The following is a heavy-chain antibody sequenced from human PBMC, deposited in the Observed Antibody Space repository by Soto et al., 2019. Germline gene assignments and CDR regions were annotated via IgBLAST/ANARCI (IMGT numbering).Heavy chain of an antibody. CDR3: AGGTYESLGYYFDY. CDR1: GGSISSSSYY. CDR2: VYYGGST. D-gene: IGHD5-12*01. J-gene: IGHJ4*01. V-gene: IGHV4-39*07. Sequence: SETLSLTCTVSGGSISSSSYYWGWIRQPPGKGLEWIGNVYYGGSTYYNPSLKSRVTISVDTSKNQFSLKLSSVTAADTAVYYCAGGTYESLGYYFDYWGHGTLVTVSS.